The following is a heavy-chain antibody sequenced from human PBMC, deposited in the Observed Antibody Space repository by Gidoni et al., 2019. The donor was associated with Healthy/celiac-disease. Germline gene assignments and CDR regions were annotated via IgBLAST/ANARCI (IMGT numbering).Heavy chain of an antibody. J-gene: IGHJ4*02. Sequence: QVQLVESGGGVVQPGRSLRLSCAASGFTFSSYAMHWVRQAPGKGLEWVAVISYDGSNKYYADSVKGRFTISRDNSKNTLYLQMNSLRAEDTAVYYCARLQEILWFREFPIDYWGQGTLVTVSS. D-gene: IGHD3-10*01. CDR1: GFTFSSYA. CDR2: ISYDGSNK. V-gene: IGHV3-30-3*01. CDR3: ARLQEILWFREFPIDY.